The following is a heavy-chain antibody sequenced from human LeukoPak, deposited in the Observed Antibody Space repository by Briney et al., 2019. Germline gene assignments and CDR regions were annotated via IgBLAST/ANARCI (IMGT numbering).Heavy chain of an antibody. CDR3: ARVEEVWFGELSRSSYFDY. J-gene: IGHJ4*02. CDR1: GGSISSGDYY. CDR2: IYYSGST. Sequence: SSETLSLTCTVSGGSISSGDYYWSWIRQPPGKGLEWIGYIYYSGSTYYNPSLKSRVTISVDTSKTQFSLKLSSVTAADTDVYYCARVEEVWFGELSRSSYFDYWGQGTLVTVSS. D-gene: IGHD3-10*01. V-gene: IGHV4-30-4*08.